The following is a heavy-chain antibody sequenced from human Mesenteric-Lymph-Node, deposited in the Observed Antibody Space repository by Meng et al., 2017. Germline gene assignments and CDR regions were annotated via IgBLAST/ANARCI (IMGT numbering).Heavy chain of an antibody. Sequence: GESLKISCAASGFTFSSYAMHWVRQAPGKGLEWVAVISYDGSNKYYADSVKGRFTISRDNSKNTLYLQMNSLRAEDTAVYYCARDVRQWLVQGYFDYWGQGTLVTVSS. CDR1: GFTFSSYA. V-gene: IGHV3-30*01. CDR2: ISYDGSNK. CDR3: ARDVRQWLVQGYFDY. D-gene: IGHD6-19*01. J-gene: IGHJ4*02.